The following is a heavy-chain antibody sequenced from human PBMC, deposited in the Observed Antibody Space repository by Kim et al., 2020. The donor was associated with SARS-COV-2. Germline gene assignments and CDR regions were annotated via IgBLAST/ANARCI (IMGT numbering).Heavy chain of an antibody. CDR3: VKVVRWKLPTPDY. CDR2: IGAGGGE. D-gene: IGHD1-1*01. J-gene: IGHJ4*02. CDR1: GFTFSAYA. Sequence: GGSLRLSCAASGFTFSAYAMTWVRQAPGRGLEWVATIGAGGGEYHADSVKGRFTISRDNSKNAAFLQMTSLRVEDTAIYYCVKVVRWKLPTPDYWGQGTLVTVSA. V-gene: IGHV3-23*01.